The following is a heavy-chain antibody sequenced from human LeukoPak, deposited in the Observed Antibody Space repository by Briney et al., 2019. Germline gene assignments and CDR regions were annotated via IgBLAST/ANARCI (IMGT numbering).Heavy chain of an antibody. CDR1: GYTFTGYY. Sequence: ASVKVSCKTSGYTFTGYYIHWVRQAPGQGLEWMGWINPNSGGTNYAQKFQGRVTMTRDTSISTAYMELSRLRSDDTAVYYCASSWVIVGATTEAFDIWGQGTMVTVSS. D-gene: IGHD1-26*01. CDR3: ASSWVIVGATTEAFDI. V-gene: IGHV1-2*02. CDR2: INPNSGGT. J-gene: IGHJ3*02.